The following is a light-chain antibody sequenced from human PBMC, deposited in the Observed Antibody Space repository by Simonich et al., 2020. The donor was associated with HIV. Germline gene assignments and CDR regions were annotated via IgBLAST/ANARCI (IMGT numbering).Light chain of an antibody. V-gene: IGKV4-1*01. J-gene: IGKJ2*01. CDR2: LAA. CDR3: QQYYTTPYT. CDR1: QSVLYSSNNKNY. Sequence: DIVVTQAPDSLAVFLGEGGPLNFKSTQSVLYSSNNKNYLAWYQQKPGQPPKLLIYLAATRESGVPDRFSGSGSGTDFTLTISSLQAEDVAVYYCQQYYTTPYTFGQGTKLEIK.